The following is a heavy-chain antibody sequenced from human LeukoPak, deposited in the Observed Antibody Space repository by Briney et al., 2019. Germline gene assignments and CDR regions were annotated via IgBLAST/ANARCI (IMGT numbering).Heavy chain of an antibody. V-gene: IGHV4-59*12. CDR2: IYYSGST. D-gene: IGHD6-19*01. J-gene: IGHJ4*02. CDR1: GGSISSYY. CDR3: ARGYSSGWYTHFDY. Sequence: PSETLSLTCTVSGGSISSYYWSWIRQPPGKGLEWIGSIYYSGSTYYNPSLKSRVTISVDTSKNQFSLKLSSVAAADTAVYYCARGYSSGWYTHFDYWGQGTLVTVSS.